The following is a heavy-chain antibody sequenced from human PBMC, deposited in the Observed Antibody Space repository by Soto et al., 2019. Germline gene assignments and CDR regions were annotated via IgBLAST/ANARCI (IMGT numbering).Heavy chain of an antibody. CDR1: GDTFSFYS. D-gene: IGHD3-10*01. J-gene: IGHJ4*02. Sequence: QVQLVQSGAEVKRPGSSVKVSCKASGDTFSFYSINWVRQAPGLGLEWMGRVNPILSMSNYAQRFQGRVTITADKSTSTAYMELSGVRSEDTAMYYCATSYGSGYRAFDYWGQGALVTVSS. CDR3: ATSYGSGYRAFDY. V-gene: IGHV1-69*04. CDR2: VNPILSMS.